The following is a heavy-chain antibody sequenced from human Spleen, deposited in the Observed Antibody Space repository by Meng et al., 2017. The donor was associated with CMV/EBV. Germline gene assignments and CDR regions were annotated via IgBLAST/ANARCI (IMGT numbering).Heavy chain of an antibody. Sequence: SLKISCAASGFTFDDYAMHWVRQAPGKGLEWVSGITWNSGTIVYADSVKGRFTISRDNAKNSLYLQMNSLRAEDTAVYYCARGEQLHWGQGTLVTVSS. CDR1: GFTFDDYA. CDR3: ARGEQLH. D-gene: IGHD6-6*01. J-gene: IGHJ4*02. V-gene: IGHV3-9*01. CDR2: ITWNSGTI.